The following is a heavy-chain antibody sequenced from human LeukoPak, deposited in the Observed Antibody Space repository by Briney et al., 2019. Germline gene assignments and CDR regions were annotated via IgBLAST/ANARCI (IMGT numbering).Heavy chain of an antibody. D-gene: IGHD6-19*01. CDR2: INPNSGGT. J-gene: IGHJ3*01. Sequence: ASVKVSCKASDYTFSGHFIHWMRQAPGQGLEWVGWINPNSGGTNYAQKFQGRVTLTRDTSAGTAYMDLSSLRSDDTAVYYCAQSIAVPRIPTFDVWGQGTVVAVSS. V-gene: IGHV1-2*02. CDR1: DYTFSGHF. CDR3: AQSIAVPRIPTFDV.